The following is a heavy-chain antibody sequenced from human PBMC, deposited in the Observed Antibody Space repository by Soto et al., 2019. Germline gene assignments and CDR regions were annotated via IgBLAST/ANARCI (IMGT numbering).Heavy chain of an antibody. D-gene: IGHD1-26*01. CDR2: ISYDGSNK. V-gene: IGHV3-30*18. CDR1: GFTFSSYG. CDR3: AKSWDGAPGDAEYFQH. Sequence: GGSLRLSCAASGFTFSSYGMHWVRQAPGKGLEWVAVISYDGSNKYYADSVKGRFTISRDNSKNTLYLQMNSLRAEDTAVYYCAKSWDGAPGDAEYFQHWGQGTLVTVSS. J-gene: IGHJ1*01.